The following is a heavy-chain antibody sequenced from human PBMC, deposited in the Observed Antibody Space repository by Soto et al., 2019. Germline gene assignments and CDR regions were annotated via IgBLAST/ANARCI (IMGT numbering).Heavy chain of an antibody. CDR1: GFTFSSYS. V-gene: IGHV3-21*01. D-gene: IGHD2-2*01. CDR2: ISSSSSYI. Sequence: GGSLRLSCAASGFTFSSYSMNWVRQAPGKGLEWVSSISSSSSYIYYADSVKGRFTISRDNAKNSLYLQMNSLRAEDTAVYYCARDLLPSQGGVVVPAAFHYYGMDVWGQGTTVTVSS. J-gene: IGHJ6*02. CDR3: ARDLLPSQGGVVVPAAFHYYGMDV.